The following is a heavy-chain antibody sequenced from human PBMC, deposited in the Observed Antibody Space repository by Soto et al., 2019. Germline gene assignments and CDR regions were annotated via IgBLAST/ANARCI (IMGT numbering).Heavy chain of an antibody. Sequence: QVQLQQWGAGLLKPSETLSLTCAVSGGSFSGYYWSWIRKSPGKGLEWIGEINHSGSTNYNPSLKYRVTISVDTSKNQFSLKLSSVTAADTAVYYCAGVRDPYGMDVCGQGTTVTVSS. CDR2: INHSGST. CDR1: GGSFSGYY. CDR3: AGVRDPYGMDV. V-gene: IGHV4-34*01. J-gene: IGHJ6*02.